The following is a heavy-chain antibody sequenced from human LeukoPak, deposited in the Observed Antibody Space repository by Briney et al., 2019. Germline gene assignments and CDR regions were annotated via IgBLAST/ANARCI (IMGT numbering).Heavy chain of an antibody. V-gene: IGHV3-48*01. D-gene: IGHD3-22*01. CDR1: GFTFSTYS. CDR2: ISSSSSTI. CDR3: ARGSTYYDSSGQVPFDY. Sequence: PGGSLRLSCAASGFTFSTYSMNWVRQAPGKGPEWVSYISSSSSTIYYADSVKGRFTISRDNAKNSPYLQMNSLRAEDTAVYYCARGSTYYDSSGQVPFDYWGQGTLVTVSS. J-gene: IGHJ4*02.